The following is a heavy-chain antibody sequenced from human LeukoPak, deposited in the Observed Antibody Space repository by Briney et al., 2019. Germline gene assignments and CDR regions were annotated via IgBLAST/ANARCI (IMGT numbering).Heavy chain of an antibody. CDR2: IKSKVDGGTP. CDR3: ARDPCSSTSCYTPGENGMDV. D-gene: IGHD2-2*02. CDR1: GFSFSDAW. V-gene: IGHV3-15*07. J-gene: IGHJ6*02. Sequence: GGSLRLSCAASGFSFSDAWMNWVRQAPGKGLEWVGHIKSKVDGGTPDYVAPVKGRFTISRDNSKNTLYLQMNSLRAEDTAVYYCARDPCSSTSCYTPGENGMDVWGQGTTVTVSS.